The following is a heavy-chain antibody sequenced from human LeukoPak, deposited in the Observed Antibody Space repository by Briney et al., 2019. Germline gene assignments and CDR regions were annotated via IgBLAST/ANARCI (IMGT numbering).Heavy chain of an antibody. Sequence: GGSLRLSCAASGFTFSSYEMNWVRQAPGKGLEWVSYISSSGSTIYYADSVKGRFTISRDNAKNSLYLQMNSLRAEDTAVYYCARSPIFGVVIWDQGTTVTVSS. D-gene: IGHD3-3*01. CDR2: ISSSGSTI. J-gene: IGHJ3*02. V-gene: IGHV3-48*03. CDR1: GFTFSSYE. CDR3: ARSPIFGVVI.